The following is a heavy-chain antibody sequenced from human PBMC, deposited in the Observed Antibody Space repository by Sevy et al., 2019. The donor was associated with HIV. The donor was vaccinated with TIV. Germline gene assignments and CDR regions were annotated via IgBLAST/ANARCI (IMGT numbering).Heavy chain of an antibody. CDR3: AKEGTTMVRGVIIKPDNWFDP. CDR1: GFTFSNYA. V-gene: IGHV3-23*01. J-gene: IGHJ5*02. Sequence: GGSLRLSCAASGFTFSNYAMTWVRQAPEKGLEWVSAISGSGDTTYYGDSVKGRFTISSDYSKNSLYLQMNSLRAEDTAVYYCAKEGTTMVRGVIIKPDNWFDPWGQGTLVTVSS. CDR2: ISGSGDTT. D-gene: IGHD3-10*01.